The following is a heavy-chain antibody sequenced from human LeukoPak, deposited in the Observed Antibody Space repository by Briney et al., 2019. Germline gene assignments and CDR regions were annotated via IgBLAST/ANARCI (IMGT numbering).Heavy chain of an antibody. CDR3: ARTVTSFYYFDY. Sequence: GGSLILSCAASGFTFSSYSMSWVRQAPGKGLEWVSFLSSSRSTMFYADSVKGRFTISRDNAKNSLFLQMNSLRDEDTAVYYCARTVTSFYYFDYWGQGALVTVSS. V-gene: IGHV3-48*02. CDR2: LSSSRSTM. CDR1: GFTFSSYS. D-gene: IGHD4-17*01. J-gene: IGHJ4*02.